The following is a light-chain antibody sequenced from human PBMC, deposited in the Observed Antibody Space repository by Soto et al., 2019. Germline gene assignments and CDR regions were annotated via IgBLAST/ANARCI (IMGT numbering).Light chain of an antibody. CDR2: EGS. V-gene: IGLV2-23*01. CDR1: SSDVGAYNL. CDR3: CSYAGSRTVV. J-gene: IGLJ3*02. Sequence: QSALTQPASVSGSPEQSITISCTGTSSDVGAYNLVSWYQQHPGKAPRLIIYEGSKRPSGISHRFSGSKSDNTASLTISGLRAEDEAHYHCCSYAGSRTVVFGGGTKLTVL.